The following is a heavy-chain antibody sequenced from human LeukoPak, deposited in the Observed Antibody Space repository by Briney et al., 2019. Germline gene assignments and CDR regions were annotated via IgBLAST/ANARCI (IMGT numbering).Heavy chain of an antibody. CDR1: GVSISSSNSY. Sequence: PSETLSLTCTVSGVSISSSNSYWGWIRQPPGKGLEWIGSIYYSGSTYYNPPLKSRVTISVDTSKNQFSLKLSSVTAADTAVYYCARESFKWSYYFDYWGQGTLVTVSS. V-gene: IGHV4-39*07. CDR3: ARESFKWSYYFDY. CDR2: IYYSGST. J-gene: IGHJ4*02. D-gene: IGHD2-15*01.